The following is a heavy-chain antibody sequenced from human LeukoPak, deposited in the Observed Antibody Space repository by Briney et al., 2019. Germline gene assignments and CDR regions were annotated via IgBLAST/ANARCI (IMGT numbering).Heavy chain of an antibody. CDR3: ARADYSPGWFDP. D-gene: IGHD4-11*01. Sequence: SVKVSCKASGGTFSSYAISWVRQAPGQGLEWMGGIIPIFGTANYAQKFQGRVTITADESTSTAYMGLSSLRSEDTAVYYCARADYSPGWFDPWGQGTLVTVSS. V-gene: IGHV1-69*01. CDR2: IIPIFGTA. J-gene: IGHJ5*02. CDR1: GGTFSSYA.